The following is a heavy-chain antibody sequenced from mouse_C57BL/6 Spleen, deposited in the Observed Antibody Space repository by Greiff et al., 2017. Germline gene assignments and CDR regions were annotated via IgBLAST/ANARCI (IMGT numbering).Heavy chain of an antibody. Sequence: VQLQQSGPVLVKPGASVKMSCKASGYTFTDYYMNWVKQSHGKSLEWIGVINPYNGGTSYNQKFKGKATLTVDTSSSTAYLELNSLTSEDSAVYYCARPLYYDYSYYAMDYWGQGTSVTVSS. D-gene: IGHD2-4*01. J-gene: IGHJ4*01. CDR3: ARPLYYDYSYYAMDY. V-gene: IGHV1-19*01. CDR1: GYTFTDYY. CDR2: INPYNGGT.